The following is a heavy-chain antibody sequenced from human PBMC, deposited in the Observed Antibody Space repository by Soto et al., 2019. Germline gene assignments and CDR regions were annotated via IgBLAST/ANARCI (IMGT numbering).Heavy chain of an antibody. Sequence: PSETLSLTCTVSGGSISSGDYYWSWIRQPPGKGLEWIGYIYYSGSTYYNPSLKSRATISVDTSKNQFSLKLSSVTAADTAVYYCARVQQSGYAHYFDYWGQGTLVTVSS. CDR2: IYYSGST. V-gene: IGHV4-30-4*01. D-gene: IGHD5-12*01. CDR1: GGSISSGDYY. J-gene: IGHJ4*02. CDR3: ARVQQSGYAHYFDY.